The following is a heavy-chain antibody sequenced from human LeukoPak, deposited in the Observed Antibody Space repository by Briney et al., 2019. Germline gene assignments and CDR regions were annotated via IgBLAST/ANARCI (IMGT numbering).Heavy chain of an antibody. CDR1: GFTFSSYS. Sequence: GGSLRLSCAASGFTFSSYSMDWVRQAPGKGLEWVSSISTSSSYIYYADSVKGRFTISRDNTKKSLYLEMNSLRAEDTAVYYCARGGDNTHYSSSYYYYYMDVWGKGTTVTVSS. CDR3: ARGGDNTHYSSSYYYYYMDV. J-gene: IGHJ6*03. V-gene: IGHV3-21*01. CDR2: ISTSSSYI. D-gene: IGHD6-13*01.